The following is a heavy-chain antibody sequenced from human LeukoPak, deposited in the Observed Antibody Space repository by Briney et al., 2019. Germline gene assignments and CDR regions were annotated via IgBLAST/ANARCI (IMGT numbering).Heavy chain of an antibody. Sequence: GESLKISCKGSGYSFATYWIGWVRQLPGKGLEWMGINYPGDSDTTYSPSFQGQVTMSADKSISTAYLQWSSLKASDTAMYYCARRVSSSGFDAFDVWGQGTMVTVSS. V-gene: IGHV5-51*01. CDR1: GYSFATYW. J-gene: IGHJ3*01. CDR3: ARRVSSSGFDAFDV. D-gene: IGHD5-12*01. CDR2: NYPGDSDT.